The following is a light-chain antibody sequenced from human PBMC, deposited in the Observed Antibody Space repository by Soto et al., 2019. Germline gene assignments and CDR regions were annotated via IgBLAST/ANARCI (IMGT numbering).Light chain of an antibody. V-gene: IGKV1-27*01. CDR1: QGISNF. CDR2: AAS. Sequence: DIQMTQSPSSLSASVGDRVTITCRASQGISNFLAWYQQKPGKVPKLLISAASTLQSGVPSRFSGSGSRTDFTLTITSLQPEDVATYYCQKYSSVITFGQGTLLEIK. J-gene: IGKJ5*01. CDR3: QKYSSVIT.